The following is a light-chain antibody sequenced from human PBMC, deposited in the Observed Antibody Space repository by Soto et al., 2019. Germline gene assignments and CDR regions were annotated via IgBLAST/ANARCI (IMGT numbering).Light chain of an antibody. Sequence: EIVLTQSPGTLSLSPGERATLSCRASQSVSSSYFAWYQQKPGQAPRLLIYGASTRATGIPDRFSGSGSGTDFTLTISRLEPEDFAVYYCQQYASSRYTFGQGTKLETK. V-gene: IGKV3-20*01. CDR2: GAS. CDR1: QSVSSSY. CDR3: QQYASSRYT. J-gene: IGKJ2*01.